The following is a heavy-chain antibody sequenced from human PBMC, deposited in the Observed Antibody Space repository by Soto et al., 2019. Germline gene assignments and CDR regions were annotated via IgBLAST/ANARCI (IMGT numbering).Heavy chain of an antibody. V-gene: IGHV1-18*01. CDR2: ISAYNGKT. D-gene: IGHD6-6*01. Sequence: ASVKVSCKASGYTFTSYGISWVRQAPGQGLEWMGWISAYNGKTNYAQNLQDRLIMTTDTSTSTAYMELRSLRSDDTAMYYCAKATGSSFDNWGQGTLVTVSS. CDR1: GYTFTSYG. J-gene: IGHJ4*02. CDR3: AKATGSSFDN.